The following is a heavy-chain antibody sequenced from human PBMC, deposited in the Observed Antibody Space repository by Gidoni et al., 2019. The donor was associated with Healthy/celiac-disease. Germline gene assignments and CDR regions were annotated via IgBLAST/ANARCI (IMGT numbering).Heavy chain of an antibody. V-gene: IGHV1-69*06. CDR2: IIPIFGTA. J-gene: IGHJ4*02. CDR3: ARSHYYDSSGYYSDQTHFDY. Sequence: QVPLVQSGAEVTKPGSSVKVSCQASGGTFSSYALSWVRQAPGQGLEWMGGIIPIFGTANYAQKFQGRVTITADKSTSTAYMELSSLRSEDTAVYYCARSHYYDSSGYYSDQTHFDYWGQGTLVTVSS. CDR1: GGTFSSYA. D-gene: IGHD3-22*01.